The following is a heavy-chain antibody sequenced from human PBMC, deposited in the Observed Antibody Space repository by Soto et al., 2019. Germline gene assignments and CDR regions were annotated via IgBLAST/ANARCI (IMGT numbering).Heavy chain of an antibody. V-gene: IGHV5-51*01. CDR1: GYSVASYW. Sequence: PXESLKISCKGSGYSVASYWIGWVRQMPGKGLEWMGIIYPGDSDTRYSPSFQGQVTISADKSISTAYLQWSSLKASDTAMYYCARLTHDYGDFPLFSNAFDIWGQGTMVTVSS. CDR3: ARLTHDYGDFPLFSNAFDI. J-gene: IGHJ3*02. CDR2: IYPGDSDT. D-gene: IGHD4-17*01.